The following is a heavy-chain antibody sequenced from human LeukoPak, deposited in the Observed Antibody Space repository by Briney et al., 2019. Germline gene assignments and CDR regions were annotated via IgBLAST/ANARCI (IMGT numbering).Heavy chain of an antibody. J-gene: IGHJ4*02. D-gene: IGHD6-19*01. Sequence: GGSLRLSCAASGFTFSSYEMNWVRQAPGKGLEWISYINTRGSTIYYADSVKGRFTISRDNAKNSLYLQMNSLRVEDTAVYYCARELRDSSGWSKVRFDYWGQGALVTVSS. CDR1: GFTFSSYE. V-gene: IGHV3-48*03. CDR2: INTRGSTI. CDR3: ARELRDSSGWSKVRFDY.